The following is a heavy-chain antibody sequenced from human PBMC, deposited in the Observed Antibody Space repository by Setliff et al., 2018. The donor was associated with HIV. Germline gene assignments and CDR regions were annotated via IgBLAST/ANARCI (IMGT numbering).Heavy chain of an antibody. CDR3: ARENGWLFGWFDP. CDR2: IYYSGRTSHSGST. D-gene: IGHD3-22*01. CDR1: GDSITSGGYS. J-gene: IGHJ5*02. Sequence: PSETLSLTCTVSGDSITSGGYSWTWIRQPPGKALEWVGYIYYSGRTSHSGSTYYNPSVASRITISGATSKNQFSLKLTSVTAADTAVYYCARENGWLFGWFDPWGQGTPVTVSS. V-gene: IGHV4-30-4*08.